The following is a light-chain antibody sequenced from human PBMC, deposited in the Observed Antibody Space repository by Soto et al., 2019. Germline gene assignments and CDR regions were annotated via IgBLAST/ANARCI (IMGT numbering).Light chain of an antibody. CDR3: QQRSNWPGPIT. V-gene: IGKV3-11*01. CDR2: DAS. J-gene: IGKJ5*01. Sequence: VLTQSPATLSLYPGERATLSCRASQSVSSYLAWYQQKPGQAPRLLIYDASNRATGIPARFSGSGSGTDFTLTISSLEPEDFAVYYCQQRSNWPGPITFGQGTRLEIK. CDR1: QSVSSY.